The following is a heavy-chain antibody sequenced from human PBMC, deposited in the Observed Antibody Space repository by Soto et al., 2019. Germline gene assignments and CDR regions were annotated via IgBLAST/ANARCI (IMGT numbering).Heavy chain of an antibody. CDR3: ARGSKGGVAAAAPDY. J-gene: IGHJ4*02. D-gene: IGHD6-13*01. V-gene: IGHV4-39*07. CDR2: IYYSGST. Sequence: SETLSLTCTVSGGSISSSSYYWGWIRQPPGKGLEWIGSIYYSGSTYYNPSLKSRVTISVDTSKNQFSLKLSYVTAADTAVYYCARGSKGGVAAAAPDYWGQGTLVTVSS. CDR1: GGSISSSSYY.